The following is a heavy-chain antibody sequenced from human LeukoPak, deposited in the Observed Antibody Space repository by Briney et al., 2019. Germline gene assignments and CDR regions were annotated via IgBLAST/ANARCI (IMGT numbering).Heavy chain of an antibody. CDR1: GFTLSSYS. J-gene: IGHJ4*02. CDR2: ISSSSSYI. Sequence: GGSLRLSCAASGFTLSSYSMNWVRQAPGKGLEWVSSISSSSSYIYYADSVKGRFTISRDNAKNSLYLQMNSLRAEDTAVYYCARSEDIVVVPAAPTYFDYWGQGTLVTVSS. CDR3: ARSEDIVVVPAAPTYFDY. V-gene: IGHV3-21*01. D-gene: IGHD2-2*01.